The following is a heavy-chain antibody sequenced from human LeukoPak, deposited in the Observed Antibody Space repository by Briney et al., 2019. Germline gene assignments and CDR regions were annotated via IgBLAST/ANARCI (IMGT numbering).Heavy chain of an antibody. D-gene: IGHD6-6*01. Sequence: ASVEVSCRASGYTFTSYGISWVRQAPGQGLEWMGWISAYNGNTNYAQKLQGRVTMTTDTSTSTAYRELRSLRSDDTAVYYCARLQSSSPFYYYHYMDVWGKGTTVTVSS. CDR2: ISAYNGNT. J-gene: IGHJ6*03. CDR3: ARLQSSSPFYYYHYMDV. CDR1: GYTFTSYG. V-gene: IGHV1-18*01.